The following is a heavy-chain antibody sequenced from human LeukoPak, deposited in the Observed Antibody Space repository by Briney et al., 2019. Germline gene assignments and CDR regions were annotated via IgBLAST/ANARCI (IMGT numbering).Heavy chain of an antibody. J-gene: IGHJ4*02. CDR3: ARDYSGYEIDY. CDR1: GFTFGSYA. Sequence: PGRSLRLSCAASGFTFGSYAMHWVRQAPGKGLEWVAVILFDGTNKRYADSVKGRFIISRHNSRNTLSLQMDSLRVEDTAVYYCARDYSGYEIDYWGQGTLVTVSS. CDR2: ILFDGTNK. D-gene: IGHD5-12*01. V-gene: IGHV3-30-3*01.